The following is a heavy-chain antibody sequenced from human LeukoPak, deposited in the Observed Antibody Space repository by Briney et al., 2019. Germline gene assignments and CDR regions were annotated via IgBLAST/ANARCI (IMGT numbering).Heavy chain of an antibody. CDR2: IFYSGNT. V-gene: IGHV4-30-4*02. CDR3: ARHRGGYGDSA. D-gene: IGHD4-17*01. CDR1: GGSISTSDYY. J-gene: IGHJ5*02. Sequence: PSETLSLTCTVSGGSISTSDYYWNWIRQPPGKGLEWIGYIFYSGNTYYNPSLKSRLTISVDTSKNEFSLKLSSVTAADTAVYYCARHRGGYGDSAWGQGTLVTVSS.